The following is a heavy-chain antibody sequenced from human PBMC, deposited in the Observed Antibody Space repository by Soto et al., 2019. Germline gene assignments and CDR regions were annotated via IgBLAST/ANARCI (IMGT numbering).Heavy chain of an antibody. J-gene: IGHJ6*02. D-gene: IGHD2-8*01. CDR3: AKDMGDIVLMVYAPAIYYGMDV. Sequence: QTGGSLRLSCAASGFTFSSYGMHWVRQAPGKGLEWVAVISYDGSNKYHADSVKGRFTISRDNSKNTLYLQMNSLRAEDTAVYYCAKDMGDIVLMVYAPAIYYGMDVWGQGTTVTVSS. CDR1: GFTFSSYG. V-gene: IGHV3-30*18. CDR2: ISYDGSNK.